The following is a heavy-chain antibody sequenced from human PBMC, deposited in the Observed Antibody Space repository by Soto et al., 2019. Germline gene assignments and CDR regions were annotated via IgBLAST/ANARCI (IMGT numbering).Heavy chain of an antibody. Sequence: QVQLVESGGGVAQPGRSLRLSCAASGFTFSSYGMHWVRQAPGKGLEWVAVISYDGSNKYYADSVKGRFTISRDNSKNTLYLQMNSLRAEDTAVYYCAKTRGYSYGFWFDPWGQGTLVTVSS. CDR3: AKTRGYSYGFWFDP. CDR2: ISYDGSNK. CDR1: GFTFSSYG. J-gene: IGHJ5*02. V-gene: IGHV3-30*18. D-gene: IGHD5-18*01.